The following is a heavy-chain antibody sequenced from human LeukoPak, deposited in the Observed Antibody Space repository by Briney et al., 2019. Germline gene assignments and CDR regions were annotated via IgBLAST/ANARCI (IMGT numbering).Heavy chain of an antibody. J-gene: IGHJ3*02. D-gene: IGHD2-2*01. Sequence: GGSLRLSCAASGFTFSSYSMNWVRQAPGKGLEWVSSISSSSSYIYYADSVKGRFTISRDNAKNSLYLQMNSLRAEDTAVYYCARKVGPHGAFDIWGQGTMVTVSS. V-gene: IGHV3-21*01. CDR3: ARKVGPHGAFDI. CDR1: GFTFSSYS. CDR2: ISSSSSYI.